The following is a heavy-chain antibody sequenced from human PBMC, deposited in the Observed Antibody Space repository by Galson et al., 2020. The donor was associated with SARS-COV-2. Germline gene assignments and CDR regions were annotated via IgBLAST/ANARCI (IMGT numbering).Heavy chain of an antibody. Sequence: GESLKISCAASGSPIDTYAITWVRQAPGQGLEWVSAVSGTGRITYYADSVQGRFTVSKDTSKNTLYLQINSLRVEDTAVYFCARDHSQGIDPFYLEYWGQGTLVTVSS. CDR1: GSPIDTYA. CDR3: ARDHSQGIDPFYLEY. V-gene: IGHV3-23*01. J-gene: IGHJ4*02. CDR2: VSGTGRIT.